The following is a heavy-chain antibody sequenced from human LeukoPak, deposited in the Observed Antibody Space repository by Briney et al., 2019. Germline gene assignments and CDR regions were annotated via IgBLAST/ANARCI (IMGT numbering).Heavy chain of an antibody. Sequence: GESLRLSCAASGFTFSGSWMSWVRQAPGKGLEWVASINQDGGEIYSLDSVKGRFTISRDNTKSSLYLQMNSLRAEDTAMYYCARYRHLYYWGQGTLVTVSS. CDR3: ARYRHLYY. CDR1: GFTFSGSW. CDR2: INQDGGEI. V-gene: IGHV3-7*01. D-gene: IGHD3-16*01. J-gene: IGHJ4*02.